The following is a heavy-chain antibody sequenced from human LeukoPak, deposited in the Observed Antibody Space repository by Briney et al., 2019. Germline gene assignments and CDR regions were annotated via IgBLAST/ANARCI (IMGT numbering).Heavy chain of an antibody. V-gene: IGHV4-34*01. CDR2: INHSGST. CDR1: GGSFSGYY. D-gene: IGHD3-10*01. Sequence: SETLSLTCAVYGGSFSGYYWSWIRHPPGKGLECIGEINHSGSTNYNPSLKSRVTISVDTSKNQFSLKLSSVTAADTAVYYCARGAKYYYGSDPNWFDPWGQGTLVTVSS. CDR3: ARGAKYYYGSDPNWFDP. J-gene: IGHJ5*02.